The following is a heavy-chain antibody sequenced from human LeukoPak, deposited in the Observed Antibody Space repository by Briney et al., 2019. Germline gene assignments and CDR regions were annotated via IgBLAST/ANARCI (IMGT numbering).Heavy chain of an antibody. J-gene: IGHJ4*02. D-gene: IGHD2-2*01. Sequence: SVKVSRKASGGTFSSYAISWGREAPGQGREGMGRIIPILGIANYAQKFQGRVTITADKSTSTAYMELSSLRSEDTAVYYCARSVPAAPFDYWGQGTLVTVSS. CDR2: IIPILGIA. V-gene: IGHV1-69*04. CDR1: GGTFSSYA. CDR3: ARSVPAAPFDY.